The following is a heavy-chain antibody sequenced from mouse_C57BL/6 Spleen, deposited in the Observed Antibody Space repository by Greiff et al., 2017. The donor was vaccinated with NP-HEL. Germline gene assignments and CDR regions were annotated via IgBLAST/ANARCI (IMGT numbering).Heavy chain of an antibody. V-gene: IGHV1-72*01. CDR2: IDPNSGGT. Sequence: QVQLQQPRAELVKPGASVKLSCKASGYTFTSYWMHWVKQRPGRGLEWIGRIDPNSGGTKYNEKFKSKATLTVDKPSSTAYMQLSSLTSEDSAVYYCARGWLLPSYAMDYWGQGTSVTVSS. J-gene: IGHJ4*01. D-gene: IGHD2-3*01. CDR3: ARGWLLPSYAMDY. CDR1: GYTFTSYW.